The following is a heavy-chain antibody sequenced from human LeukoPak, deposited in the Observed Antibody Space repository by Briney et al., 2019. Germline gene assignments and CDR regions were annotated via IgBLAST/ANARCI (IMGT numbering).Heavy chain of an antibody. CDR3: ARRDSSGWSEYFQD. Sequence: GESLKISCKGSGYSFTSYWINWVRQMPGKGLEWMGRIDPSDSYTNYSPSFQGHVTMSTDKSISTAYLQWSSLKASDTAMYYCARRDSSGWSEYFQDWGQGTLVIVSS. J-gene: IGHJ1*01. D-gene: IGHD3-22*01. CDR1: GYSFTSYW. V-gene: IGHV5-10-1*01. CDR2: IDPSDSYT.